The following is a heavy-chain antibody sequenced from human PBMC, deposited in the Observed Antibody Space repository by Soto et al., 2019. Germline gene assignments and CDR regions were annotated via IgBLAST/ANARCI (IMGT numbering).Heavy chain of an antibody. CDR1: GGTFSSYA. CDR3: AREVVGYGGNSPKIDF. CDR2: IIPIFGTA. J-gene: IGHJ4*02. D-gene: IGHD4-17*01. Sequence: QVQLVQSGAEVKKPGSSVKVSCKASGGTFSSYAISWVRQAPGQGLEWMGGIIPIFGTANYAQKFQGRVTITADESTSTAYIELSSLRSEDTAVYYCAREVVGYGGNSPKIDFWGQGTLVTVSS. V-gene: IGHV1-69*01.